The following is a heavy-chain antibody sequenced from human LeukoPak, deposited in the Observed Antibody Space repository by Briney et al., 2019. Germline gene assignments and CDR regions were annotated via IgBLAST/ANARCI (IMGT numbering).Heavy chain of an antibody. CDR3: ARHGSITMVRGRLRYYYMDV. CDR2: IYSGGST. J-gene: IGHJ6*03. Sequence: GGSLRRSCAASGFTFSSNYRSWVRQAPGKGLEWLSVIYSGGSTYYADSVKGRFTISRDNSKNTLYLQMNSLRAEDTAVYYCARHGSITMVRGRLRYYYMDVWGKGTTVTISS. CDR1: GFTFSSNY. V-gene: IGHV3-66*04. D-gene: IGHD3-10*01.